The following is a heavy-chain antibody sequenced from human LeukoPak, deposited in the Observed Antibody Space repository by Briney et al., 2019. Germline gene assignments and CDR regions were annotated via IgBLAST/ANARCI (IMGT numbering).Heavy chain of an antibody. D-gene: IGHD3-10*01. Sequence: ASVKVSCKASGYTFTSYDINWVRQATGQGLEWMGWMNPNSGNTGYAQKFQGRVTMTRNTSISTAYMELSSLRSEDTAVYYCARFGSNYYYYGMDVWGQGTTVTVSS. CDR1: GYTFTSYD. V-gene: IGHV1-8*01. CDR3: ARFGSNYYYYGMDV. J-gene: IGHJ6*02. CDR2: MNPNSGNT.